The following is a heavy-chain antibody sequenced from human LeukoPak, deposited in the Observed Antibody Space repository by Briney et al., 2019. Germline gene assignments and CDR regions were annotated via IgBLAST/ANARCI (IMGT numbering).Heavy chain of an antibody. Sequence: SVKVSCRASGFTFTSSAMQWVRQARGQRLEWIGWIVVGSGNTKYAQKFQERVTITRDMSTSSAYMELSSLRSEDTAVYYCAAATPGELSYLDYWGQGTLVTVSS. V-gene: IGHV1-58*02. CDR2: IVVGSGNT. CDR3: AAATPGELSYLDY. J-gene: IGHJ4*02. CDR1: GFTFTSSA. D-gene: IGHD3-10*01.